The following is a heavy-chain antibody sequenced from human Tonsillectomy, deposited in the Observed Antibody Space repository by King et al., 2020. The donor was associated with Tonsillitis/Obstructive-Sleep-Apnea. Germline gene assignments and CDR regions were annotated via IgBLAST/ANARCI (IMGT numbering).Heavy chain of an antibody. V-gene: IGHV4-39*01. CDR1: GGSIISSSYY. CDR2: IYYTGST. CDR3: ARRSRYGDLEWYFDL. J-gene: IGHJ2*01. Sequence: LQLQESSPGLVKPSETLSLTCTVSGGSIISSSYYWGWIRQPPGKGLEWIGNIYYTGSTYYNPSLKSRLTISVDTSKNQFSLKLSSVTAADTAVYYCARRSRYGDLEWYFDLWGRGTLVTVSS. D-gene: IGHD4-17*01.